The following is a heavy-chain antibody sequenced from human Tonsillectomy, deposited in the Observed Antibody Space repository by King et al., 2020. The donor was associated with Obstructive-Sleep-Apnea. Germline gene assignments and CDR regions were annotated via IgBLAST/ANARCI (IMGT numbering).Heavy chain of an antibody. J-gene: IGHJ4*02. CDR1: GGSITSTLYY. CDR2: IYYTGST. Sequence: LQLQESGPGLVKPSETLSLTCTVPGGSITSTLYYWGWLRQPPGKGLEWIGSIYYTGSTVYNPSLKSRVTISVDTSKNQFSLKLTSVTAADTAVYYCARDLGGMGAGGLVLDYWGQGTLVTVSS. V-gene: IGHV4-39*07. D-gene: IGHD3/OR15-3a*01. CDR3: ARDLGGMGAGGLVLDY.